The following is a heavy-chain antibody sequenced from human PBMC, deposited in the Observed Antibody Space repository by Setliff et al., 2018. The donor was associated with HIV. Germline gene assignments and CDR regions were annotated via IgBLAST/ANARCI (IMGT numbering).Heavy chain of an antibody. CDR1: GYTFTSYA. J-gene: IGHJ4*02. D-gene: IGHD4-17*01. CDR2: INAGTGNT. CDR3: ARTANDYGDYYFDY. V-gene: IGHV1-3*01. Sequence: ASVKVSCKASGYTFTSYAMHWVRQAPGQRLEWMGWINAGTGNTKYSQNFQGRVTFSRDTSASTAYMELSSLRSEDTAVYYCARTANDYGDYYFDYWGQGTLVTVSS.